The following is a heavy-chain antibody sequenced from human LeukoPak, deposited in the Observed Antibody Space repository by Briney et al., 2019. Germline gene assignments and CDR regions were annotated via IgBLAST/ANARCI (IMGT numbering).Heavy chain of an antibody. CDR3: AKDGGGPYYYDSSGYYVDY. CDR2: VSSGGTT. J-gene: IGHJ4*02. V-gene: IGHV3-53*01. Sequence: GGSLRLSCAASGFTVSSKYMSWVRQAPGKGLEWVSVVSSGGTTNYADSVKGRFTISRDNSKNTLYLQMNSLRAEDTAVYYCAKDGGGPYYYDSSGYYVDYWGQGTLVTVSS. D-gene: IGHD3-22*01. CDR1: GFTVSSKY.